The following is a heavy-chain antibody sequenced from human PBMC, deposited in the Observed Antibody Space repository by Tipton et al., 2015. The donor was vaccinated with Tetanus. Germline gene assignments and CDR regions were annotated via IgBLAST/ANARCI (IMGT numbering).Heavy chain of an antibody. D-gene: IGHD3-9*01. CDR3: ARHSSLKALNY. CDR2: AYYSGST. V-gene: IGHV4-39*01. CDR1: GGSISSSSYY. Sequence: TLSLTCTVSGGSISSSSYYWGWIRQPPGKGLEWIGSAYYSGSTYYNPSLKSRATISVDTSKNQFSLELSSVTAADTAVYYCARHSSLKALNYWGQGTLVTVSS. J-gene: IGHJ4*02.